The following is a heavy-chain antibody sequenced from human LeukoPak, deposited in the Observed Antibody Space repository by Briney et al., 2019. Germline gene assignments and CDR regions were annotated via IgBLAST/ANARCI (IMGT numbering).Heavy chain of an antibody. CDR1: GYTFINYY. Sequence: ASVKVSCKASGYTFINYYMHWVRQAPGQGLEWMGIINPSGGSTAYAQKIQGRVTLTTDTSTSTVYMELSSLRSDDTSVYYCAREGYGSGRRLGMDVWGQGTTVTVSS. D-gene: IGHD3-10*01. CDR2: INPSGGST. V-gene: IGHV1-46*01. CDR3: AREGYGSGRRLGMDV. J-gene: IGHJ6*02.